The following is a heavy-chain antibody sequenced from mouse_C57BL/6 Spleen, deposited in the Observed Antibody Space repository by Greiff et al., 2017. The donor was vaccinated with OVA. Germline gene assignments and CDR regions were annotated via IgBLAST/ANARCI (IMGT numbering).Heavy chain of an antibody. J-gene: IGHJ3*01. CDR2: INPSSGYT. D-gene: IGHD2-4*01. Sequence: VQLQQSGAELARPGASVKMSCKASGYTFTSYTMHWVKQRPGQGLEWIGYINPSSGYTKYNQKFKDKATLTADKSSSTAYMQLSSLTSEDSAVYYCARSYYDQVVFAYWGQGTLVTVAA. CDR3: ARSYYDQVVFAY. CDR1: GYTFTSYT. V-gene: IGHV1-4*01.